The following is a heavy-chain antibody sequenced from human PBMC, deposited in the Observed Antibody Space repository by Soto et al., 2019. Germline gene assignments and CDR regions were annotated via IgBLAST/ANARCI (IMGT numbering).Heavy chain of an antibody. Sequence: QITSKESGPTLVRPTQTLTLTCTFSGFSLSTSGRGVGWIRQPPGKALEWLALTYWNDAQRYSPALKARLTITKDASKNQVVITMTNMDPVYTATYYCAHRPSGWYLFDYLGQETQVTVSS. J-gene: IGHJ4*02. CDR1: GFSLSTSGRG. V-gene: IGHV2-5*01. CDR3: AHRPSGWYLFDY. CDR2: TYWNDAQ. D-gene: IGHD6-19*01.